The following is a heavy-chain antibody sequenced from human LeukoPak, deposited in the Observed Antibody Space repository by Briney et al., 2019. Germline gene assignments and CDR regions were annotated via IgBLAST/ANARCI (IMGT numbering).Heavy chain of an antibody. CDR2: IYYSGST. D-gene: IGHD3-10*01. V-gene: IGHV4-59*01. CDR1: GDSISSYY. Sequence: SETLSLTCTVSGDSISSYYWTWIRQPPGKRLEWIGYIYYSGSTNYNPSLKSRVTISVDTSKNQFSLNLSSVTAADTAVYYCARGILYGSGSYLSYYYMDVWGKGTTVTISS. CDR3: ARGILYGSGSYLSYYYMDV. J-gene: IGHJ6*03.